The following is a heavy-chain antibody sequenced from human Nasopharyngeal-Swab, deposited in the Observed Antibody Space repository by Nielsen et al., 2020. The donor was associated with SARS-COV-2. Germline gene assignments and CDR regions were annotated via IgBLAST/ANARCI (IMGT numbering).Heavy chain of an antibody. CDR3: ARDTGYSSSPYFDY. Sequence: LRLSCTVSGYSISSGYYWGWIRQPPGKGLEWIGSIYHSGSTYYNPSLKSRVTISVDTSKNQFSLKLSSVTAADTAVYYCARDTGYSSSPYFDYWGQGTLVTVSS. CDR2: IYHSGST. D-gene: IGHD6-13*01. V-gene: IGHV4-38-2*02. J-gene: IGHJ4*02. CDR1: GYSISSGYY.